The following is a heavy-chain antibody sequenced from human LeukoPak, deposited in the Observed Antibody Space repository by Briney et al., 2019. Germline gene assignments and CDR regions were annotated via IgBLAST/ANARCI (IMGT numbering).Heavy chain of an antibody. Sequence: ASVKVSCKASGYTFTGYYMHWVRQAPGQGLEWMGWINPNSGGTNYAQKFQGRVTMTRDTSISTAYMELSRLRSDDTAVYYCARAGPSPSMVRGVLIVHYYYYMDVWGKGTTVTVSS. CDR1: GYTFTGYY. CDR3: ARAGPSPSMVRGVLIVHYYYYMDV. CDR2: INPNSGGT. V-gene: IGHV1-2*02. J-gene: IGHJ6*03. D-gene: IGHD3-10*01.